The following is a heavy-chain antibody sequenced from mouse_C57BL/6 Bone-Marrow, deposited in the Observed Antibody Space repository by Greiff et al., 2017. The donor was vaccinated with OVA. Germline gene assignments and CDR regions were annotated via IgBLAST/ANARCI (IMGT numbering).Heavy chain of an antibody. D-gene: IGHD1-1*01. V-gene: IGHV1-81*01. CDR1: GYTFTSYG. CDR2: IYPRSGNT. CDR3: ARDQLLRYSNWYFDV. J-gene: IGHJ1*03. Sequence: LVESGAELARPGASVKLSCKASGYTFTSYGISWVKQRTGQGLEWIGEIYPRSGNTYYNEKFKGKATLTADKSSSTAYMELRSLTSEDSAVYFCARDQLLRYSNWYFDVWGTGTTVTVSS.